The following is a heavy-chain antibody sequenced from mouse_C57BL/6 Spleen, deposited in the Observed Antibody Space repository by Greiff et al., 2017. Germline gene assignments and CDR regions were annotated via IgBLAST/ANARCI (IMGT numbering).Heavy chain of an antibody. D-gene: IGHD4-1*01. V-gene: IGHV1-19*01. CDR2: INPYNGGT. Sequence: VQLQQSGPVLVKPGASVKMSCKASGYTFTDYYMNWVKQSHGKSLEWIGVINPYNGGTSYNQKFKGKATLTVDKSSSTAYMELNSLTSEDSAVYYCARSWDSYYFDYWGQGTTLTVSS. CDR1: GYTFTDYY. J-gene: IGHJ2*01. CDR3: ARSWDSYYFDY.